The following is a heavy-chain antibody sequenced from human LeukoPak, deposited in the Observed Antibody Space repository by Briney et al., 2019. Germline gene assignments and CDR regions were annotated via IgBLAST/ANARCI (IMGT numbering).Heavy chain of an antibody. CDR3: AKDLSMGATLPYYFDY. V-gene: IGHV3-23*01. Sequence: GGSLRLSCAAFRFTFSDYAMSWVRQAPGKGLEWVSSITHSGRTPSYADSVKGRFTISRDNSENMLYLQMDSLRAEDSAVYYCAKDLSMGATLPYYFDYWGQGTLVTVSS. CDR2: ITHSGRTP. CDR1: RFTFSDYA. J-gene: IGHJ4*02. D-gene: IGHD1-26*01.